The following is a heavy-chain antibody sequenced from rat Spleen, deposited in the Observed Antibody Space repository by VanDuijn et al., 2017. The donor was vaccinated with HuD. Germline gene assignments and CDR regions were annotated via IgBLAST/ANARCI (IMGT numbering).Heavy chain of an antibody. CDR3: VKDMNYFSTYPFYLMGA. D-gene: IGHD1-2*01. Sequence: EVQLVETGGGLVHPGESLKLSCVASGFTFSSYWMFWIRQAPGEGLEWLSSISPDGGSTYYPDSMQGRFTISRDNAENTVYLQMNSLRSEDTTTDFCVKDMNYFSTYPFYLMGAWGQGTSVTVSS. CDR2: ISPDGGST. V-gene: IGHV5-58*01. J-gene: IGHJ4*01. CDR1: GFTFSSYW.